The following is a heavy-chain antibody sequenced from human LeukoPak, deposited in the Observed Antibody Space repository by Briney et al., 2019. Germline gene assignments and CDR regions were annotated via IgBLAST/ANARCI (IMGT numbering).Heavy chain of an antibody. CDR3: AKGGYGSGSYSRSVYGMDV. CDR1: GFTFDDYA. CDR2: ISWNSGSI. Sequence: GGSLRLSCAASGFTFDDYAMHWARQAPGKGLEWVSGISWNSGSIGYADSVKGRFTISRDNAKNSLYLQMNSLRAEDTALYYCAKGGYGSGSYSRSVYGMDVWGQGTTVTVSS. D-gene: IGHD3-10*01. V-gene: IGHV3-9*01. J-gene: IGHJ6*02.